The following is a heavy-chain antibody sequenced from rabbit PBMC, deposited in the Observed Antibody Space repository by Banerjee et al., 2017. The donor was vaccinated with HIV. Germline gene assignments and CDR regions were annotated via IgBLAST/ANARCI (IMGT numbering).Heavy chain of an antibody. D-gene: IGHD2-1*01. CDR2: IDTGSGSA. J-gene: IGHJ4*01. Sequence: QSLEESGGDLVKPGASLALTCTASGFSFSSSYYMRWVRQAPGKGLEWIGCIDTGSGSAYYASWAKGRFTISKTSSTTVTLQMTSLTAADTATYFCAREIYDDYDSSYFNLWGQGTLVTVS. CDR1: GFSFSSSYY. V-gene: IGHV1S40*01. CDR3: AREIYDDYDSSYFNL.